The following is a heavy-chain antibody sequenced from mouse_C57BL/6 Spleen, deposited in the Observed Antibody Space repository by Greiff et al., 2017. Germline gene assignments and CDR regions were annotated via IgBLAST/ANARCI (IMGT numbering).Heavy chain of an antibody. CDR1: GFNIKDYY. CDR2: IDYEDGET. V-gene: IGHV14-2*01. Sequence: VQLQQSGAELVKPGASVKLSCTASGFNIKDYYLHWVKQRPEQGLEWIGRIDYEDGETKYAPYFQGMATITDDTYSHTTSLQLSSLTTEDTAVYYCAKARGYWGQGTTLTVSS. D-gene: IGHD3-3*01. J-gene: IGHJ2*01. CDR3: AKARGY.